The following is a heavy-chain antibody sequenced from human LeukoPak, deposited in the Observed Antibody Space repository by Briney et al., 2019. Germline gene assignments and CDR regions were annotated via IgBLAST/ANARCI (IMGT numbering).Heavy chain of an antibody. CDR3: ARDVLR. CDR1: GESITSGGYY. Sequence: SQTLSLTCTVSGESITSGGYYWSWIRQRPGKGLEWIGYIYKTGSTYYNPSLKSRVTMSVDTSRNQFSLKLNSVTAADTAVYYCARDVLRWGQGTLVTVSP. J-gene: IGHJ4*02. V-gene: IGHV4-31*03. CDR2: IYKTGST.